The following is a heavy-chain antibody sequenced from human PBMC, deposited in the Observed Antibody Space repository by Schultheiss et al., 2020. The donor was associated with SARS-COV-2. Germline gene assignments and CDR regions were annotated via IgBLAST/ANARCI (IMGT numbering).Heavy chain of an antibody. J-gene: IGHJ3*02. D-gene: IGHD3-22*01. V-gene: IGHV4-34*01. CDR1: GGSFSGYY. CDR3: ARVPVNYYDSSAPSGAFDI. Sequence: SQTLSLTCAVYGGSFSGYYWSWIRQPPGKGLEWIGEINHSGSTNYNPSLKSRVTISVDTSKNQFSLKLSSVTAADTAVYYCARVPVNYYDSSAPSGAFDIWGQGTMVTVSS. CDR2: INHSGST.